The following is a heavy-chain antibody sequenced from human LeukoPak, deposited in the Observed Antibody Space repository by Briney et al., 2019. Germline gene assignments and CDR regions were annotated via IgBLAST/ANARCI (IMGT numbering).Heavy chain of an antibody. D-gene: IGHD6-6*01. CDR3: ARERQDSSSSVDY. Sequence: ASVKVSCKASGYIFTGYYMHWVRQAPGQGLEWMGRINPNSGGTNYAQKFQGRVTMTRDTSISTAYMELSRLRYDDTAVYYCARERQDSSSSVDYWGQGTLVTVSS. CDR2: INPNSGGT. CDR1: GYIFTGYY. J-gene: IGHJ4*02. V-gene: IGHV1-2*06.